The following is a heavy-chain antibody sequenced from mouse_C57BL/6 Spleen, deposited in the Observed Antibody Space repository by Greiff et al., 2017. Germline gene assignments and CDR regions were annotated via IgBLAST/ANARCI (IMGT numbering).Heavy chain of an antibody. CDR3: GRQDCSNFDD. CDR1: GFSFNTYA. V-gene: IGHV10-1*01. CDR2: IRRKSNNSAT. D-gene: IGHD2-5*01. Sequence: EVQLQQSGGGLVQPKGSLKLSCAASGFSFNTYAMNWVRQAPGLGLEWVARIRRKSNNSATYYAVSVKARFTISRDDSESMHFLQMNNLKTEDTAMYCCGRQDCSNFDDWGKGTTLTVSS. J-gene: IGHJ2*01.